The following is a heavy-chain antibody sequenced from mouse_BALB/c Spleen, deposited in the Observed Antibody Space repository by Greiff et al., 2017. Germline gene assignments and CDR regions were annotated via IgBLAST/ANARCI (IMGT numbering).Heavy chain of an antibody. V-gene: IGHV5-12-1*01. Sequence: DVHLVESGGGLVKPGGSLKLSCAASGFAFSSYDMSWVRQTPEKRLEWVAYISSGGGSTYYPDTVKGRFTISRDNAKNTLYLQMSSLKSEDTAMYYCASQFITTGSYYFDYWGQGTTLTVSS. CDR3: ASQFITTGSYYFDY. CDR1: GFAFSSYD. J-gene: IGHJ2*01. D-gene: IGHD1-2*01. CDR2: ISSGGGST.